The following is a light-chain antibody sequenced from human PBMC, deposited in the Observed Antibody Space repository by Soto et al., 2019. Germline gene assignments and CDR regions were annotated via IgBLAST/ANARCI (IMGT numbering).Light chain of an antibody. CDR3: PQYTKRPPGT. V-gene: IGKV3-15*01. J-gene: IGKJ1*01. Sequence: EILMTQSPATLSVSPGDRATLSCRASQSVSTNLAWYQQRPGQAPRLLIYGASTRATGIPARFSGSGSGTEFTRPISSLQSDDCAVCYWPQYTKRPPGTFGQGTKVDLK. CDR2: GAS. CDR1: QSVSTN.